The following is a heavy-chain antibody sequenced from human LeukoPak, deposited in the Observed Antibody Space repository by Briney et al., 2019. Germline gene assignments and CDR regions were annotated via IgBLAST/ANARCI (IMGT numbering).Heavy chain of an antibody. CDR3: ASGSPAGDY. J-gene: IGHJ4*02. V-gene: IGHV3-21*01. D-gene: IGHD1-26*01. Sequence: PGGSLRLSCAASGFPFSTFAMNWVRQAPRKGLEWVSSISSTGSSIYYADSVKGRFTISRDNAKNSLYLQMNSLRVKDTAVFYCASGSPAGDYWGQGTLVTVSS. CDR1: GFPFSTFA. CDR2: ISSTGSSI.